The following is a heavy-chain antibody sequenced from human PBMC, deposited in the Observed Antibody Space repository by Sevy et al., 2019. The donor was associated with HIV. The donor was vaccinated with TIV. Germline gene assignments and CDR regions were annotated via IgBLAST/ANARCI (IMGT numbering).Heavy chain of an antibody. J-gene: IGHJ4*02. Sequence: GGSLRLSCAASGFTFSSYSMNWVRQAPGKGLEWVSYISSSSSTIYYADSVKGRFTISRDNAKNSLYLQMNSLRDEDTAVYYCARDGPSRPTEVTPFKYFDYRGQGTLVTVSS. CDR2: ISSSSSTI. V-gene: IGHV3-48*02. CDR1: GFTFSSYS. CDR3: ARDGPSRPTEVTPFKYFDY. D-gene: IGHD6-6*01.